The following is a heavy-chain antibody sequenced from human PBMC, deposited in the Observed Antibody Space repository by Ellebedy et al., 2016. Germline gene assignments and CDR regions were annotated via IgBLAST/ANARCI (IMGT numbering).Heavy chain of an antibody. CDR1: GFTVSNTY. Sequence: GGSLRLSCAASGFTVSNTYMGWVRQAPGKGLDWVSVIYVGGSTYYADSVKCRFTISRDNSKNTLYLQMNSLRAEDTAVYYCASHLRADAFDIWGQGTMVTVSS. J-gene: IGHJ3*02. CDR3: ASHLRADAFDI. V-gene: IGHV3-53*01. CDR2: IYVGGST.